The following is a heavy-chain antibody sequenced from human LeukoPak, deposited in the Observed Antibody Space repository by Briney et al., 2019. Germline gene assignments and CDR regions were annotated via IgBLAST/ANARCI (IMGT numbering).Heavy chain of an antibody. Sequence: KTSETLSLTCTVSGGSISSYYWSWIRQPAGKGLEWIGRIYSSGSARYTPSLKSRVTISVDTSKNQLSLNLRSVTASDTAVYYCAREGGSGGHYYYYMDVWGTGTTVTVSS. D-gene: IGHD3-10*01. CDR2: IYSSGSA. V-gene: IGHV4-4*07. CDR1: GGSISSYY. CDR3: AREGGSGGHYYYYMDV. J-gene: IGHJ6*03.